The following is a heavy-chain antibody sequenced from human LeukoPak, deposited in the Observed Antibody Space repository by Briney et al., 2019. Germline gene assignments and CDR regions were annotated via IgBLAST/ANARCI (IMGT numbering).Heavy chain of an antibody. CDR1: GVSFSGYY. J-gene: IGHJ4*02. CDR2: INHSGST. Sequence: SETQSLTCAVYGVSFSGYYWSWIRQPPGKGLEWIGEINHSGSTNYNPSLKSRVTISVDASKNQFSLKLSSVTAADTVVYYCARGSTVTLGYWGQGTLATVSS. CDR3: ARGSTVTLGY. D-gene: IGHD4-17*01. V-gene: IGHV4-34*01.